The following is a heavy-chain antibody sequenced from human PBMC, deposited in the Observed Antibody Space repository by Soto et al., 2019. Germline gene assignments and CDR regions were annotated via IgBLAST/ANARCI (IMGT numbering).Heavy chain of an antibody. CDR3: ARAAVPAAGRRLVVGYFQH. CDR1: GGSISSYY. Sequence: SETLSLTCTVSGGSISSYYWSWIRQPPGKGLEWIGYIYYSGSTNYNPSLKSRVTISVDTSKNQFSLKLSSVTAADTAVYYCARAAVPAAGRRLVVGYFQHWGQGTLVTVSS. J-gene: IGHJ1*01. V-gene: IGHV4-59*01. D-gene: IGHD6-13*01. CDR2: IYYSGST.